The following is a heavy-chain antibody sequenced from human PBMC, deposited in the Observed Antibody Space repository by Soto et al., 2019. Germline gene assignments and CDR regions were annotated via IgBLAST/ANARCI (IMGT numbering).Heavy chain of an antibody. V-gene: IGHV1-58*02. CDR1: GFTFTSSA. Sequence: SVKVSCKTSGFTFTSSAMQWVRQARGQRLEWIGWIVVGSGHTNYAQKFQERVTITRDMSTSTAYMELSSLRSEDTAMYYCAAASSTSGGYYGMDVWGQGTTVTV. J-gene: IGHJ6*02. CDR3: AAASSTSGGYYGMDV. D-gene: IGHD2-2*01. CDR2: IVVGSGHT.